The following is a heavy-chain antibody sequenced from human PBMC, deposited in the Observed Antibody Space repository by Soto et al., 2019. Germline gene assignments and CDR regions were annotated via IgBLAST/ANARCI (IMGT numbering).Heavy chain of an antibody. CDR1: GFTFSSYA. V-gene: IGHV3-23*01. J-gene: IGHJ4*02. CDR3: AKAAASYCSGGSCYNFDY. Sequence: GGSLRLSCAASGFTFSSYAMSWVRRAPGKGLEWVSAISGSGGSTYYADSVKGRFTISRDNSKNTLYLQMNSLRAEDTAVYYCAKAAASYCSGGSCYNFDYWGQGTLVTVSS. D-gene: IGHD2-15*01. CDR2: ISGSGGST.